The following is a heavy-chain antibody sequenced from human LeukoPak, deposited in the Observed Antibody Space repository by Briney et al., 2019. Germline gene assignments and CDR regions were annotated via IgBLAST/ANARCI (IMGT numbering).Heavy chain of an antibody. CDR1: GGSISSSSYY. D-gene: IGHD6-19*01. CDR2: IYYSGSA. Sequence: SETLSLTCISGGSISSSSYYWSWIRQPPGKGLQWIGYIYYSGSANYNPSLKSRVTISVDTSKNQFSLKLSSVTATDTAVYYCARHVEQWLTPFDFWGRGTLVTVSS. CDR3: ARHVEQWLTPFDF. V-gene: IGHV4-61*05. J-gene: IGHJ4*02.